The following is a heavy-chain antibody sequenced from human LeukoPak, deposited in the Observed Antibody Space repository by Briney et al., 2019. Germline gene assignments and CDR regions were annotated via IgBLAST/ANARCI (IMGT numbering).Heavy chain of an antibody. CDR2: MNPNSGHT. CDR1: GYTFTSYD. Sequence: ASVTVSCKASGYTFTSYDINLVRQAPGQGLEWMGWMNPNSGHTGYAQKFQGRVTMTRNTSITTAYMELSSLRSEDTAAYYCARMHYYDSSGDNWFDPWGQGTLVTVSS. D-gene: IGHD3-22*01. V-gene: IGHV1-8*01. CDR3: ARMHYYDSSGDNWFDP. J-gene: IGHJ5*02.